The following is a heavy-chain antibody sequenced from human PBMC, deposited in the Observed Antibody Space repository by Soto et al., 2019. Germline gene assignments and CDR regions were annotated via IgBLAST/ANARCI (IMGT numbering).Heavy chain of an antibody. CDR1: GGSISSGGYS. CDR3: AREEDYYGSGSYYNKYNWFDP. V-gene: IGHV4-30-2*01. D-gene: IGHD3-10*01. Sequence: SETLSLTCAVSGGSISSGGYSWSWIRQPPGKGLEWIGYIYHSGSTYYNPSLKSRVTISVDRSKNQFSLKLTSVTAADTAVYYCAREEDYYGSGSYYNKYNWFDPWGQGTLVTVSS. CDR2: IYHSGST. J-gene: IGHJ5*02.